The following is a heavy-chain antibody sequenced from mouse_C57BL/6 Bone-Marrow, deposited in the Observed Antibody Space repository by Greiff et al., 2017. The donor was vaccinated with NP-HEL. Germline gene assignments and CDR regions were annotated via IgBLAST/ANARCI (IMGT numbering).Heavy chain of an antibody. CDR2: ISSGGSYT. D-gene: IGHD1-1*01. Sequence: EVKLMESGGDLVKPGGSLKLSCAASGFTFSSYGMSWVRQTPDKRLEWVATISSGGSYTYYPDSVKGRFTISRDNAKNTLYLQMSSLKSEDTAMYYCARHAITTVVATEGWFAYWGQGTLVTVSA. CDR1: GFTFSSYG. V-gene: IGHV5-6*01. CDR3: ARHAITTVVATEGWFAY. J-gene: IGHJ3*01.